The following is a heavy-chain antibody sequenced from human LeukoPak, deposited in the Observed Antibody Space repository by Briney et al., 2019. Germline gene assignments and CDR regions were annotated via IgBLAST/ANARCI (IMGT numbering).Heavy chain of an antibody. CDR2: ITRGSIYT. Sequence: GGSLRLSCAASGFTFSNYNMNWVGQTPGKGLEWVSSITRGSIYTFYADSVKGRFTISRDNAKNSLSLQMNSLRAEDTAVYYCARDWYHAIDYWGQGTLVTVSS. V-gene: IGHV3-21*01. J-gene: IGHJ4*02. D-gene: IGHD2-2*01. CDR3: ARDWYHAIDY. CDR1: GFTFSNYN.